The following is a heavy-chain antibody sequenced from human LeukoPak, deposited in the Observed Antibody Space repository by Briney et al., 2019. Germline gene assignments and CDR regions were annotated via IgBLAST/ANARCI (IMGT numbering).Heavy chain of an antibody. J-gene: IGHJ6*02. CDR3: ARRGGWGYSYGPIYYYYYGMDV. D-gene: IGHD5-18*01. CDR2: INHSGST. V-gene: IGHV4-34*01. CDR1: GGSFSGYY. Sequence: PSETLSLTCAVYGGSFSGYYWSWIRQPPGKGLEWIGEINHSGSTNYNPSLKSRDTISVDTSKNQFSLKLSSVTAADTAVYYCARRGGWGYSYGPIYYYYYGMDVWGQGTTVTVSS.